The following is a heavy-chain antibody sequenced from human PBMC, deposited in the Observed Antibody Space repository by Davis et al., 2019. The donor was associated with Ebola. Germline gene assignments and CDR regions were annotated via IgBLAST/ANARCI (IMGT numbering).Heavy chain of an antibody. D-gene: IGHD4-17*01. J-gene: IGHJ4*02. V-gene: IGHV3-15*01. Sequence: GESLKISCAASGFTFSNAWMSWVRQAPGKGLEWVGRIKSETDGGTTDYAAPVKGRFTISRDDSKNTLYLQMNSLKTEDTAVYYCTTMTTVTTGDYWGQGTLVTVSS. CDR3: TTMTTVTTGDY. CDR1: GFTFSNAW. CDR2: IKSETDGGTT.